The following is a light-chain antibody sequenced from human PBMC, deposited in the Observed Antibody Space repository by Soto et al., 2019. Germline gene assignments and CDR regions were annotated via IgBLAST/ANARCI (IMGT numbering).Light chain of an antibody. CDR3: CSYVGSSTYI. CDR1: SSDVGTYNL. J-gene: IGLJ1*01. V-gene: IGLV2-23*01. CDR2: EGT. Sequence: QSALTQPASVSGSPGQSITISCTGTSSDVGTYNLVSWYQQHPGKAPKLMVYEGTKRPSGVSNRFSGSKSGNTASLTISGLQAEDEADYYCCSYVGSSTYIFGTWTKVTVL.